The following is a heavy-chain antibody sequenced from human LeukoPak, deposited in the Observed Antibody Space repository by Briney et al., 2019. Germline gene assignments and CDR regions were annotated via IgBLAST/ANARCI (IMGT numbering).Heavy chain of an antibody. CDR1: GDSIRNYY. J-gene: IGHJ5*02. Sequence: SETLSLTCSVSGDSIRNYYWSWIRQSPGKGLEWIGYVDKSGSTNYNPSFKSRVIVSSDTSRNEFSLNLNSVTAADKAIYYCARGGSSCYGCHNWFDPWGQGTRVTVSS. D-gene: IGHD2-2*01. CDR3: ARGGSSCYGCHNWFDP. V-gene: IGHV4-59*01. CDR2: VDKSGST.